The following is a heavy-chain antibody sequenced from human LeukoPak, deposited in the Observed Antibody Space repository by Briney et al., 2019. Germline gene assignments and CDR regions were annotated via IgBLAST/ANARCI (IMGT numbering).Heavy chain of an antibody. CDR2: INWNSGSI. J-gene: IGHJ6*03. CDR1: GFSFDDYA. D-gene: IGHD5-12*01. Sequence: GGSLRLSCVASGFSFDDYAMHWVRQAPGKGLEWVSGINWNSGSIGYADSVKGRFTISRDNAKNSLYLQMNGLRLEDMALYYCAKGGGYEAQYYYYYLDVWGKGTTVTISS. V-gene: IGHV3-9*03. CDR3: AKGGGYEAQYYYYYLDV.